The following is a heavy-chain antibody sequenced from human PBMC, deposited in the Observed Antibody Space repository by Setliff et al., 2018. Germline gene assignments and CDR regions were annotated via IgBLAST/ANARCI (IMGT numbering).Heavy chain of an antibody. V-gene: IGHV4-39*01. D-gene: IGHD3-22*01. J-gene: IGHJ5*02. Sequence: SETLSLTCTVSGDSISSSGYYWGWIRQSPGRGLEWIGNIYYGGSTYYNPALKSRVTISTDTSKNQFSLKLTSLTATDTAIYYCARHGRFYDFTDYFPNWFDPWGQGTLVTVSS. CDR1: GDSISSSGYY. CDR2: IYYGGST. CDR3: ARHGRFYDFTDYFPNWFDP.